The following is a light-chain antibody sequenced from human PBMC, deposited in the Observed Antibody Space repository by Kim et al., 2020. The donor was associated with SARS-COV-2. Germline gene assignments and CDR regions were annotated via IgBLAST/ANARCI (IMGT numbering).Light chain of an antibody. Sequence: QSVLTQPPSVSGAPGQGVTISCTGSSSNIGADYEVHWYQQLPGTAPKLLIHGNTNRPSGVPDRFSGSKSGTSASLAITGLQAEDEADYYCQSYDSSLSGWMFGGGTRLIVL. J-gene: IGLJ3*02. CDR3: QSYDSSLSGWM. CDR2: GNT. CDR1: SSNIGADYE. V-gene: IGLV1-40*01.